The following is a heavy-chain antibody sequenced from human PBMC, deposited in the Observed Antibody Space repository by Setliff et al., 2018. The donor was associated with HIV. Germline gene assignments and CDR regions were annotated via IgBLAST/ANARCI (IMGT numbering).Heavy chain of an antibody. V-gene: IGHV1-2*04. CDR2: INPNSGGT. CDR1: GYTFTDYY. CDR3: SGEFGSPPDLYY. Sequence: ASVKVSCKASGYTFTDYYMHWVRQAPGQGLEWMGWINPNSGGTNYAQKFQGWVTMTRDTSISTAYMELSRLRSDDTAVYYCSGEFGSPPDLYYWGQGTLVTVSS. D-gene: IGHD2-21*01. J-gene: IGHJ4*02.